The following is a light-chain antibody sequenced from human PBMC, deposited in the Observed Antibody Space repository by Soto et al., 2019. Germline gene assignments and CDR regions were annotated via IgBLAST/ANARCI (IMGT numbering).Light chain of an antibody. Sequence: EIVLTQSPGTLSLSPGERATLSCRASQTVSSGYLAWYQHKPGLAPRLLIYDSSSRATGIAERFSGSGSGTDFTLTISRLEPEDFAVYYCQQYGSAPETF. V-gene: IGKV3-20*01. CDR2: DSS. CDR1: QTVSSGY. J-gene: IGKJ1*01. CDR3: QQYGSAPET.